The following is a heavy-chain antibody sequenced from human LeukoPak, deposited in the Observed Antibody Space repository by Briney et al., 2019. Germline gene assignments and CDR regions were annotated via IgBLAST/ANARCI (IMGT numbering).Heavy chain of an antibody. D-gene: IGHD3-10*01. CDR1: GFTFSSYA. V-gene: IGHV3-23*01. CDR2: ISGGGGDT. J-gene: IGHJ4*02. Sequence: GGSLRLSCAASGFTFSSYAVSWVRQASGKGLEWVSAISGGGGDTFYADSVKRRFSISRDNFNNRGFLQMNSLRAEDTSMYYCARWFGEPPNFDFWGQGTLVTVSS. CDR3: ARWFGEPPNFDF.